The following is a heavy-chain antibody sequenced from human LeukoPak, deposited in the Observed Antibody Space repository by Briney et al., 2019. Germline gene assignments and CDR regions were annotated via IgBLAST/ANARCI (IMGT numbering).Heavy chain of an antibody. CDR1: GFTVSSNY. D-gene: IGHD3-10*01. J-gene: IGHJ3*01. V-gene: IGHV3-53*01. CDR3: AKDSYVSGRPLHTFDV. CDR2: IYSGGST. Sequence: GGSLRLSGADSGFTVSSNYMRWVRQAPGKGLEWVSVIYSGGSTHYADSVKGRFTISRDDSQNTLFLQMNSLRVEDTAIYYCAKDSYVSGRPLHTFDVWGQGTMVTVSS.